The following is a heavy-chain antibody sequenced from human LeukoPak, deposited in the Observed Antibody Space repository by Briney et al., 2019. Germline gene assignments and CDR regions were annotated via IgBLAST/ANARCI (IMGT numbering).Heavy chain of an antibody. V-gene: IGHV1-24*01. J-gene: IGHJ6*04. D-gene: IGHD1-26*01. CDR3: ATDSSIYSGSPLDLGV. CDR1: GYTLTELS. Sequence: ASVKVSCKVSGYTLTELSMHWVRQAPGKGLEWMGGFDPEDGETIYAQKFQGRVTRTEDTSTDTAYMELSSLRSEDTAVYYCATDSSIYSGSPLDLGVWGKGTTVTVSS. CDR2: FDPEDGET.